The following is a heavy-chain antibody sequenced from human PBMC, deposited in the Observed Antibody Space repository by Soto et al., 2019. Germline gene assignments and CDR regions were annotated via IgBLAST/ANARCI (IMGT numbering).Heavy chain of an antibody. CDR1: GYSFTTYW. J-gene: IGHJ1*01. D-gene: IGHD2-21*01. V-gene: IGHV5-51*01. CDR3: ERRDESQTAEYFQN. CDR2: IYPGDSDT. Sequence: GESLKISCKGSGYSFTTYWIGWVRQMPGKGLEWMGIIYPGDSDTRYSPSFQGQVTISADKSTSTAYLQWSSLKASDTDMYSCERRDESQTAEYFQNWGQGTLVTVSS.